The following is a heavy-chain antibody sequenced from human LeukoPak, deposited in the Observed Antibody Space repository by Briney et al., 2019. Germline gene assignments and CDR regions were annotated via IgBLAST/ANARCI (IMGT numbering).Heavy chain of an antibody. V-gene: IGHV3-23*01. D-gene: IGHD1-26*01. CDR1: GFTFSSYA. CDR3: AKDRQYSGSYFNWSFDY. CDR2: IRGSGDNT. J-gene: IGHJ4*02. Sequence: GGSLRLSCAASGFTFSSYAMSWVRQAPGKGLEWVSAIRGSGDNTYYADSVKGRFTISRDNSKNTLYLQMNSLRAEDTAVYYCAKDRQYSGSYFNWSFDYWGQGTLVTVSS.